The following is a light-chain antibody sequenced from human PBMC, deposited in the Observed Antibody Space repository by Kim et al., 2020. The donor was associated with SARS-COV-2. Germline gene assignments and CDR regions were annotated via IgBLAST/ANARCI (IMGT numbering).Light chain of an antibody. CDR3: LQDSDYPYT. Sequence: SASVGDRITTTCRASQYIRNDLGWYQQKPGKAPKLLIFAASSLQSGVPSRFSGSGSGTDFTLTISSLQPEDFATYYCLQDSDYPYTFGQGTKLEI. CDR1: QYIRND. CDR2: AAS. J-gene: IGKJ2*01. V-gene: IGKV1-6*01.